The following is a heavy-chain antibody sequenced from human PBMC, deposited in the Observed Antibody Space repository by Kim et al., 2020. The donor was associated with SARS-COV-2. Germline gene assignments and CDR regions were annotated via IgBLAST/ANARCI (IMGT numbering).Heavy chain of an antibody. V-gene: IGHV1-8*01. CDR1: GYTFTSYE. CDR2: MNPNSGNR. D-gene: IGHD3-16*01. CDR3: ARSVGGGSSWYFDL. J-gene: IGHJ2*01. Sequence: ASVKVSCKASGYTFTSYEINWVRQATGQGLEWMGWMNPNSGNRGNAQKFQGRITMTRSTSISTAYMELSSLRSEDTAVYYCARSVGGGSSWYFDLWGRGTLVTVSS.